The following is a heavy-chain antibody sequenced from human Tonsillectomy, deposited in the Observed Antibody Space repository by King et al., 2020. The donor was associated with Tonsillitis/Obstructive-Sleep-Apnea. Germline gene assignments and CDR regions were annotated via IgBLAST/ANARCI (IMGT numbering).Heavy chain of an antibody. CDR1: GFSISTSGGG. CDR3: PHRRSSVQGDPFDY. J-gene: IGHJ4*02. CDR2: IYWDDDK. V-gene: IGHV2-5*02. D-gene: IGHD3-10*01. Sequence: ITLKESGPTLVKPTQTLTLTCTFSGFSISTSGGGVGLIRDPPRKGLDWLALIYWDDDKLYSPPLKSRHTITKETSKNQVVLTMTNMDPVDTATYYCPHRRSSVQGDPFDYWGQGTLVTVSS.